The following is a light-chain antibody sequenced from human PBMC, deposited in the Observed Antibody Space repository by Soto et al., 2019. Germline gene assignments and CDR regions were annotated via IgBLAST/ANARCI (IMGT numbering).Light chain of an antibody. J-gene: IGLJ2*01. CDR2: DVS. CDR3: SSYTSTNFVI. V-gene: IGLV2-14*03. CDR1: SGDIGDYKY. Sequence: QSVLTQPASVSGSPGQSITISCTGSSGDIGDYKYVSWYKQHPGKDPKLMIYDVSNRPSGVSNRFSGSKSGNTASRTISGLQAEDEADYYCSSYTSTNFVIFGGGTKLTVL.